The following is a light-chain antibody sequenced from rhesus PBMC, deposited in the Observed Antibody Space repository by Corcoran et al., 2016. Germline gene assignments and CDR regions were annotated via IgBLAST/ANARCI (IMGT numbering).Light chain of an antibody. V-gene: IGKV1-32*02. CDR1: QGISSY. CDR3: QQGNSNPWT. J-gene: IGKJ1*01. CDR2: YAN. Sequence: DIQMSQSPSSLSASVGDRVTITCRASQGISSYLNWYQQKPGKAPKLLIYYANSLESGVPSRFSGSGCGTDFTRTISSLQPEDFATYYCQQGNSNPWTFGQGTKVEIK.